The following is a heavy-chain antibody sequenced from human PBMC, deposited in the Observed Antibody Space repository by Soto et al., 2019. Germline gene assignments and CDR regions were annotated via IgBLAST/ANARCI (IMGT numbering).Heavy chain of an antibody. J-gene: IGHJ3*02. CDR1: GFTFSSYE. V-gene: IGHV3-48*03. CDR3: ASDSYYDFWSGYYSRAFDI. CDR2: ISSSGSTI. D-gene: IGHD3-3*01. Sequence: PGGSLRLSCAASGFTFSSYEMNWVRQAPGKGLEWVSYISSSGSTIYYADSVKGRFTISRDNAKNSLYLQMNSLRAEDTAVYYCASDSYYDFWSGYYSRAFDIWGQGTMVTVSS.